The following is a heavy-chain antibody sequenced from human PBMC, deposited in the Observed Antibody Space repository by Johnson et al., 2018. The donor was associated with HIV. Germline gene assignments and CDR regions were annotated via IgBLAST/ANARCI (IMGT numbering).Heavy chain of an antibody. CDR3: ARDQGGQWLAYDAFDI. Sequence: VQLVESGGGVVRPGGSLRLSCAASGFTFASSAMSWVRQAPGKGLEWVANIKQDGREKYYVDSVKGRFTISRDNAKNSLYLQMNSLRAEDTAVYYCARDQGGQWLAYDAFDIWGQGTMVTVSS. D-gene: IGHD6-19*01. J-gene: IGHJ3*02. V-gene: IGHV3-7*01. CDR2: IKQDGREK. CDR1: GFTFASSA.